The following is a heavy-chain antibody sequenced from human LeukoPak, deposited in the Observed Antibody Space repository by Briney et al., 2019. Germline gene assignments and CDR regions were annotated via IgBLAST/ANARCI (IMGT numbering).Heavy chain of an antibody. J-gene: IGHJ4*02. Sequence: GGSLRLSCAASGFTFSNYGMAWVRQAPGQGLEWVSVISASGKTTNYADSVKGRFTISRDNSKNTLYLQVNSLRAEDTAVYYCAKDSLDSDYGDYWGQGTLVTVSS. CDR2: ISASGKTT. CDR1: GFTFSNYG. CDR3: AKDSLDSDYGDY. V-gene: IGHV3-23*01. D-gene: IGHD1-1*01.